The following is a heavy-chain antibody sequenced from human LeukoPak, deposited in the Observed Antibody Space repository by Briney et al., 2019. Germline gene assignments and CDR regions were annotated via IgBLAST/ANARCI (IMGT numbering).Heavy chain of an antibody. Sequence: GRSLKLSCAASEFTFDDYAMHWVRQAPGKGLEWVSGISWNSGSIGYADSVKGRFTISRDNAKNSLYLQMNSLRAEDTALYYCASSSSSDYYYYGMDVWGQGTTVTVSS. J-gene: IGHJ6*02. V-gene: IGHV3-9*01. D-gene: IGHD6-6*01. CDR2: ISWNSGSI. CDR3: ASSSSSDYYYYGMDV. CDR1: EFTFDDYA.